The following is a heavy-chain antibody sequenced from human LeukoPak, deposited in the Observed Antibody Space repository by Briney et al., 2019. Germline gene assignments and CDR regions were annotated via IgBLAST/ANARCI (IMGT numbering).Heavy chain of an antibody. Sequence: GGSLRLSCAASGFSFSSYTMNWVRQAPGKGLEWVSSISSSSSYIYYADSVKGRSTISRDNAKNSLYLHMSSLRAEDTAVYYCARGYCSGGSCYFLVDYWGQGTLVTVSS. V-gene: IGHV3-21*01. CDR2: ISSSSSYI. J-gene: IGHJ4*02. CDR3: ARGYCSGGSCYFLVDY. CDR1: GFSFSSYT. D-gene: IGHD2-15*01.